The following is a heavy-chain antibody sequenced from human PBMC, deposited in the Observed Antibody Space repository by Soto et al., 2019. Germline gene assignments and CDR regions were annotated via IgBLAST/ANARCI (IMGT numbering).Heavy chain of an antibody. CDR1: GYTFTSYG. J-gene: IGHJ3*02. CDR3: ASRTYYDFWSGYPEDAFDI. Sequence: ASVKVSCKASGYTFTSYGISWVRQAPGQGLEWMGWISAYNGNTNYAQKLQGRVTMTTDTSTSTAYMELRSLRSDDTAVYYCASRTYYDFWSGYPEDAFDIWGQGTMVTVSS. V-gene: IGHV1-18*01. CDR2: ISAYNGNT. D-gene: IGHD3-3*01.